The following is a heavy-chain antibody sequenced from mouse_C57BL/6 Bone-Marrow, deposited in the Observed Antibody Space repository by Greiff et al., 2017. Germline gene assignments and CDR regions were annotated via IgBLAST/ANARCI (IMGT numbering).Heavy chain of an antibody. CDR2: IDPSDSYT. V-gene: IGHV1-69*01. CDR1: GYTFTSYW. Sequence: QVQLQQPGAELVMPGASVKLSCKASGYTFTSYWMHWVKQRPGQGLEWIGEIDPSDSYTNYNQKLKGKSTLTGNKSSSTAYMQLSSLTSEDAAVYYCARSIGGGAMDYGGQGTSVTVSS. J-gene: IGHJ4*01. CDR3: ARSIGGGAMDY. D-gene: IGHD1-1*02.